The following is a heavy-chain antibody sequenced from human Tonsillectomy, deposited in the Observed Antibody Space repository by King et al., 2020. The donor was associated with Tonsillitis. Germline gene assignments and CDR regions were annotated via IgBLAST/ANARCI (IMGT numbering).Heavy chain of an antibody. CDR2: IIPIFGTP. D-gene: IGHD1-26*01. Sequence: VQLVESGAEVKKPGSSVKVSCKASGGSFSSYGITWVRQAPGQGLEWMGDIIPIFGTPNYAQNFQGRVAITADESTSVVYMELSSLRSDDTAIYYCARYSRYFEYWGQGTLVTVSS. V-gene: IGHV1-69*01. CDR1: GGSFSSYG. CDR3: ARYSRYFEY. J-gene: IGHJ4*02.